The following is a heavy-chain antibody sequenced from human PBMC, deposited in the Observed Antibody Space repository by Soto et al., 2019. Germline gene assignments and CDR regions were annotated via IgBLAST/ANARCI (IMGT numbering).Heavy chain of an antibody. CDR3: AREGYCSSTSCTYGMDV. Sequence: HPGGSLRLSCAASGFPFSIYWMSWVRQSPGKGLEWVANIKQDGSEKYYVDSVKGRFTISRDNAKNSLYLQMNSLRAEDTAVYYCAREGYCSSTSCTYGMDVWGQGTKVTVS. D-gene: IGHD2-2*01. V-gene: IGHV3-7*03. CDR2: IKQDGSEK. CDR1: GFPFSIYW. J-gene: IGHJ6*02.